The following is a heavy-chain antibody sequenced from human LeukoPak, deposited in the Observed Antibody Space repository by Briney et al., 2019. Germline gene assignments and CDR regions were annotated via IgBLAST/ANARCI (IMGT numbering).Heavy chain of an antibody. CDR2: IYTSGST. J-gene: IGHJ3*02. CDR3: ARVPPHYDSSGYYSSDAFYI. V-gene: IGHV4-4*07. Sequence: SETLSLTCTVSGGSISSYYWSWIRQPAAKGLEWIGRIYTSGSTNYNPSLKRRVTMSVDTSKNQFSLKLSSVTAADTAVYYCARVPPHYDSSGYYSSDAFYIWGQGTMVTVSS. CDR1: GGSISSYY. D-gene: IGHD3-22*01.